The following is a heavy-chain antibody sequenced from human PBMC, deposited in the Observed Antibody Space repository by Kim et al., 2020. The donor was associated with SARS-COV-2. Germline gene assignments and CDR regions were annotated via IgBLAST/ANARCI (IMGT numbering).Heavy chain of an antibody. CDR1: GGSFSGYY. D-gene: IGHD3-3*01. V-gene: IGHV4-34*01. CDR2: INHSGST. J-gene: IGHJ6*01. Sequence: SETLSLTCAVYGGSFSGYYWSWIRQPPGKGLEWIGEINHSGSTNYNPSLKSRVTISVDTSKNQFSLKLSSVTAADTAVYYCARGLVGDFWSGYYPIYYY. CDR3: ARGLVGDFWSGYYPIYYY.